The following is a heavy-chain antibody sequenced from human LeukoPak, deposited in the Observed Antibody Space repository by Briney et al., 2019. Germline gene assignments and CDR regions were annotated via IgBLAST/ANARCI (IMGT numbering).Heavy chain of an antibody. Sequence: SETLSLTCTVSGGSISSYYWSWIRQPAGKGLESIGHISTSGSTNYNPSLKSRVTISVDTSKNQLSLMLTSVTAADTAVYYCARGRNSMVRGAIRAESRYYYSYYMDVWGKGTTVTVSS. V-gene: IGHV4-4*07. D-gene: IGHD3-10*01. CDR3: ARGRNSMVRGAIRAESRYYYSYYMDV. CDR2: ISTSGST. CDR1: GGSISSYY. J-gene: IGHJ6*03.